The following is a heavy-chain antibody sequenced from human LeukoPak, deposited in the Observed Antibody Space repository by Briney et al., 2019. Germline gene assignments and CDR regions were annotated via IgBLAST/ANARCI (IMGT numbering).Heavy chain of an antibody. Sequence: GGSLRLSCAASGFTFSSYGMHWVRQAPGKGLEWVAVIWYGGSNKYYADSVKGRFTISRDNSKNTLYLQMNSLRAEDTAVYYCAKCTYYYGSGSSINYFDYWGQGTLVTVSS. CDR2: IWYGGSNK. V-gene: IGHV3-30*02. J-gene: IGHJ4*02. CDR3: AKCTYYYGSGSSINYFDY. CDR1: GFTFSSYG. D-gene: IGHD3-10*01.